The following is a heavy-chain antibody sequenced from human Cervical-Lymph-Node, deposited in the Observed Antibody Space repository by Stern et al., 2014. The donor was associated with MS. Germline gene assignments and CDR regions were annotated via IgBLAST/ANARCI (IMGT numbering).Heavy chain of an antibody. CDR2: IYVGVTT. CDR3: ARRPHYTGSGTYYGLDP. D-gene: IGHD3-10*01. J-gene: IGHJ5*02. Sequence: QLQLQESGPRLVKPSGTLSLTCGVSGSFIRSNNWWTWVRQSPGKGLEWIGVIYVGVTTNYNPSLKRRVTISEDESNNRFSLALSSVTAADTAVYFCARRPHYTGSGTYYGLDPWGQGTLVTVSS. CDR1: GSFIRSNNW. V-gene: IGHV4-4*02.